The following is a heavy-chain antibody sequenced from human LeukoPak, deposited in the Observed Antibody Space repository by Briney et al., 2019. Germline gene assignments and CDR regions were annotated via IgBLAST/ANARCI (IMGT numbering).Heavy chain of an antibody. Sequence: NPSETLSLTCTVSGYSISSGYYWGWIRQPPGKGLEWIGSIYHSGSTYYNPSLKSRVTISVDTSKNQFSLKLSSVTAADTAVYYCARSPTRYYYYYMDVWGKGTTVTISS. CDR3: ARSPTRYYYYYMDV. CDR2: IYHSGST. V-gene: IGHV4-38-2*02. J-gene: IGHJ6*03. CDR1: GYSISSGYY.